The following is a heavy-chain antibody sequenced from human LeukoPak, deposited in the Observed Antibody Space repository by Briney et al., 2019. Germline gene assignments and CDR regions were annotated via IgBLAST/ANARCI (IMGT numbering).Heavy chain of an antibody. D-gene: IGHD2-2*01. Sequence: PSETLSLTCTVSGGSISSYYWSWIRQPPGKGLEWIGYIYYSGSTNYNPSLKSRVTISVDTSKNQFSLKLSSVTAADTAVHYCARGGVVPAASFDYWGQGTLVTVSS. CDR2: IYYSGST. V-gene: IGHV4-59*01. J-gene: IGHJ4*02. CDR3: ARGGVVPAASFDY. CDR1: GGSISSYY.